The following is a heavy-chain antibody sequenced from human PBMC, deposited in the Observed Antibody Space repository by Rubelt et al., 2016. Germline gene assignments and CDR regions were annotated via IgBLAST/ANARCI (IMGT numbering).Heavy chain of an antibody. D-gene: IGHD3-3*01. V-gene: IGHV4-61*02. CDR3: ARAPTSGFLEWPRPYYYYGMDV. J-gene: IGHJ6*02. Sequence: SLKSRVTISVDTSKNQFSLKLSSVTAADTAVYCCARAPTSGFLEWPRPYYYYGMDVWGQGTTVTVSS.